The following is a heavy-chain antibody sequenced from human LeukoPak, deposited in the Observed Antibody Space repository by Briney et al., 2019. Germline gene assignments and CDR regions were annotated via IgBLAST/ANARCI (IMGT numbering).Heavy chain of an antibody. CDR1: GLTLYNVW. D-gene: IGHD6-13*01. CDR2: IKQDGSEK. V-gene: IGHV3-7*03. J-gene: IGHJ4*02. CDR3: ARSPGYSSSWKD. Sequence: PGGSLRLSCAASGLTLYNVWMSWVRQAPGKGLEWVANIKQDGSEKYYVDSVKGRFTISRDNAKNSLYLQMNSLRAEDTAVYYCARSPGYSSSWKDWGQGTLVTVSS.